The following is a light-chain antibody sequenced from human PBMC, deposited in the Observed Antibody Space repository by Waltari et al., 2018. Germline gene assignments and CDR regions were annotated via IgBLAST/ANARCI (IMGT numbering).Light chain of an antibody. CDR2: ENS. CDR3: GTWDSSLSGAV. CDR1: SPNMGNNY. J-gene: IGLJ7*01. V-gene: IGLV1-51*02. Sequence: QSVLTQPPSASAAPGQRVTISCSGGSPNMGNNYVSWYRQFPGTAPKLLIYENSERPSRIPGRFSGSKSGTSATLDITGLQAGDEADYYCGTWDSSLSGAVFGGGTHLTVL.